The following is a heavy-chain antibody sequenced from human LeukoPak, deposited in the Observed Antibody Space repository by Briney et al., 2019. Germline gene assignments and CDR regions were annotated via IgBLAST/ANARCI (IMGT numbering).Heavy chain of an antibody. Sequence: QPGSSLLLSCAASGFTFSSYGMHWVRPAPGKGLEWVAVIWYDGSNKYYADSVKGRFTISRDNSKNTLYLQMNSLRAEDTAVYYCARDLSDPGGYDPYYYYYGMDVWGQGTTVTVSS. J-gene: IGHJ6*02. CDR2: IWYDGSNK. CDR3: ARDLSDPGGYDPYYYYYGMDV. CDR1: GFTFSSYG. V-gene: IGHV3-33*01. D-gene: IGHD5-12*01.